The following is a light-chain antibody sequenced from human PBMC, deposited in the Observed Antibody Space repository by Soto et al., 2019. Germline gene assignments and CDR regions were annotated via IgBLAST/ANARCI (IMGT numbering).Light chain of an antibody. Sequence: EIVLTQSPGTLSLSPGERATLSCRASHSVSSNYLAWYQQKPGQAPKVLIYDASNRATGIPARFSGSGSGTDFTLTISSLEPEDFAVYYCQQRSNWPPSITFGQGTRLEIK. CDR1: HSVSSNY. V-gene: IGKV3-11*01. CDR3: QQRSNWPPSIT. J-gene: IGKJ5*01. CDR2: DAS.